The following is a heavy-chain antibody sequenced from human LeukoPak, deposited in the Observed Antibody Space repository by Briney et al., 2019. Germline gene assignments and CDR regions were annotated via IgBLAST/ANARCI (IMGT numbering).Heavy chain of an antibody. CDR1: GYTFTGYY. CDR3: ARDLKLTPYDFWSGYYVGNSHYYFDY. V-gene: IGHV1-2*04. CDR2: INPNSGGT. J-gene: IGHJ4*02. Sequence: GASVKVSCKASGYTFTGYYMHWVRQAPGQGLEWMGWINPNSGGTNYAQKFQGWVTMTRDTSISTAYMELSRLRSDDTAVYYCARDLKLTPYDFWSGYYVGNSHYYFDYWGQGTLVTVSS. D-gene: IGHD3-3*01.